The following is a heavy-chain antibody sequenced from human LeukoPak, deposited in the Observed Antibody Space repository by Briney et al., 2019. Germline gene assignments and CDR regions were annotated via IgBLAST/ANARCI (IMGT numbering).Heavy chain of an antibody. Sequence: PGGSLRLSCAASGFTFSSYSMNWVRQAPGKGLEWVSSISSSSSYIYYADSVKGRFTISRDNAKNSLYLQMNSLRAEDTAVYYCARDRGYYYGSGSYFDYWGQGTLVTVSS. CDR3: ARDRGYYYGSGSYFDY. CDR1: GFTFSSYS. V-gene: IGHV3-21*01. CDR2: ISSSSSYI. J-gene: IGHJ4*02. D-gene: IGHD3-10*01.